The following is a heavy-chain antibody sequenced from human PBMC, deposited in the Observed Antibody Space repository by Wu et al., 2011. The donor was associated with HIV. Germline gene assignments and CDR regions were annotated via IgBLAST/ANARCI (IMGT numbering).Heavy chain of an antibody. CDR1: GGTFDKFA. V-gene: IGHV1-69*11. CDR3: ARGGDLEWINYYFYYYMDV. D-gene: IGHD3-3*01. Sequence: QVQLVQSGPEVKKPESSVEVSCKTSGGTFDKFAISWLRQAPGHGLEWMGRIIPALHATIYAPKFQGRVSITANESTATAYVELRSLRSDDTAVYYCARGGDLEWINYYFYYYMDVWGKGTTVTVSS. CDR2: IIPALHAT. J-gene: IGHJ6*03.